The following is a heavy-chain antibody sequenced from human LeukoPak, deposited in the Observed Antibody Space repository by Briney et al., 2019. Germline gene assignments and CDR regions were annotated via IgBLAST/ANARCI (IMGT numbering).Heavy chain of an antibody. Sequence: GRSLRLSCAASGFTFSTYGMHWVRQAPGKGLEWVAVISYDGSNKYYTDSVKGRFTISRDNSKNTLYLQMNSLRAEDTAVYSCAKEGRFGAFDIWGQGTMVTVSS. V-gene: IGHV3-30*18. CDR3: AKEGRFGAFDI. J-gene: IGHJ3*02. CDR1: GFTFSTYG. CDR2: ISYDGSNK. D-gene: IGHD3-10*01.